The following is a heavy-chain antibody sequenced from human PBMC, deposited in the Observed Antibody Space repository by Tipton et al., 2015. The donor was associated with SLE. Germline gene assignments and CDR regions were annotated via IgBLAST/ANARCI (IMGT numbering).Heavy chain of an antibody. D-gene: IGHD4-23*01. Sequence: TLSLTCTVSGYSISSGYYWGWIRQPPGKGLEWIGSIYHSGSTNYNPSLKSRVTISVDTSKNQFSLKLSSVTAADTAVYYCATRGGGNSGWFDPWGQGTLVTVSS. J-gene: IGHJ5*02. V-gene: IGHV4-38-2*02. CDR1: GYSISSGYY. CDR2: IYHSGST. CDR3: ATRGGGNSGWFDP.